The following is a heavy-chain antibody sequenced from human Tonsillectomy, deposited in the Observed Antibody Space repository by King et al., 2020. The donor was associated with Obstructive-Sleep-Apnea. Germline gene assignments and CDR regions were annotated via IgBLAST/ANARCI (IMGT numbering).Heavy chain of an antibody. CDR1: GGSISSYY. Sequence: QLQLQESGPGLVKPSETLSLTCTVSGGSISSYYWSWIRQPPGKGLEWIGYIYYSGSTNYNPSLKSRVTISIDTSKNQFSLKLSSVTAADTAVYYGARRYSGYDIKPYYFDYWGQGTLVTVSS. D-gene: IGHD5-12*01. CDR2: IYYSGST. CDR3: ARRYSGYDIKPYYFDY. J-gene: IGHJ4*02. V-gene: IGHV4-59*08.